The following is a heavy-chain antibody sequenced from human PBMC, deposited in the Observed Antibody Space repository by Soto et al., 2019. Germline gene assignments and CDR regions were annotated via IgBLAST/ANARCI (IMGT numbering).Heavy chain of an antibody. CDR3: XXXXXXXXXXX. Sequence: QAPGKGLEWVSAISGSGGSTYYADSVKGRFTISRDNSKNSLYLQMNSLRAEDTAVYYXXXXXXXXXXXXWGQGTLVTVSS. V-gene: IGHV3-23*01. CDR2: ISGSGGST. J-gene: IGHJ4*02.